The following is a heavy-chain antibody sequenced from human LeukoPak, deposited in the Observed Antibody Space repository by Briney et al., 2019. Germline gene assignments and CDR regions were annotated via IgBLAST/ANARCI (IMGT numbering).Heavy chain of an antibody. D-gene: IGHD3-10*01. CDR1: GYAFTSYG. CDR2: ISAYNGNT. Sequence: GASVKVSCKASGYAFTSYGINWVRQSPGQGLEWMGWISAYNGNTKYAQMLQGRVTMTTDTSTSTAYMELMSLRSDDTAVYYCASVDGFYYGSGSNAFEIWGQGTMVTVSS. V-gene: IGHV1-18*01. CDR3: ASVDGFYYGSGSNAFEI. J-gene: IGHJ3*02.